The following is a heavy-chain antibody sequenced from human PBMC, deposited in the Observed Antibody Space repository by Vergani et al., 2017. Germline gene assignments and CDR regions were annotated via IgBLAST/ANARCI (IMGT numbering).Heavy chain of an antibody. CDR3: ARSCSGGSCYAKVMDV. CDR2: IYSGGST. D-gene: IGHD2-15*01. CDR1: GFTVSSNY. V-gene: IGHV3-53*01. J-gene: IGHJ6*04. Sequence: EVQLVEPGGGLIQPGGSLRLSCAASGFTVSSNYMSWVRQAPGKGLEWVSVIYSGGSTYYADSVKGRFTISRDNSKNTLYLQMNSLRAEDTAVYYCARSCSGGSCYAKVMDVWGKGTTVTVSS.